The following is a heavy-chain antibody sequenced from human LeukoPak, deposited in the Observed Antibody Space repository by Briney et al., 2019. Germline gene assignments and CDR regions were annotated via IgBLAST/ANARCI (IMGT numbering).Heavy chain of an antibody. V-gene: IGHV3-21*06. CDR3: ARLVSRIALAGADY. D-gene: IGHD6-19*01. CDR1: GFTFSSYS. CDR2: ISSSSTYI. J-gene: IGHJ4*02. Sequence: GGSLRLSCAASGFTFSSYSMNWVRQAPGKGLEWVSSISSSSTYIYYADSVKGRFTVSRDNAENSLYLQMNSLRAEDTAVYYCARLVSRIALAGADYWGQGTLVTVPS.